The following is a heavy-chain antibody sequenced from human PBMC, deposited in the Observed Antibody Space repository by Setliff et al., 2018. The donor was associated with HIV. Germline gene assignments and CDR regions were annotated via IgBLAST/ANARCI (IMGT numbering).Heavy chain of an antibody. D-gene: IGHD4-17*01. J-gene: IGHJ4*02. CDR3: ARRVPPIPSGDLDY. CDR1: GYTFTDYY. V-gene: IGHV1-2*02. Sequence: ASVKVSCKASGYTFTDYYIHWVRQAPGQGLERMGWINPNSSDTNYAQKFQGXXXXTRDTSISTAYMDLSRLRSDDTAVYYCARRVPPIPSGDLDYWGQGTLVTVSS. CDR2: INPNSSDT.